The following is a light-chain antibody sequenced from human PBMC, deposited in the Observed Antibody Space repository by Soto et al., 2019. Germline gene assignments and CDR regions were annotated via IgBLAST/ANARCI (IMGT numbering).Light chain of an antibody. CDR2: GAS. CDR1: QSVTNSF. Sequence: ELVLAQSPGTLSLSPGERATLSCRASQSVTNSFLAGYQQKPGQAPRLLIYGASRRATGIPDRFPGSGSGTDFTLTISRLEPEDFAVYYCQQYVSSPWAFGQGTKVEI. V-gene: IGKV3-20*01. J-gene: IGKJ1*01. CDR3: QQYVSSPWA.